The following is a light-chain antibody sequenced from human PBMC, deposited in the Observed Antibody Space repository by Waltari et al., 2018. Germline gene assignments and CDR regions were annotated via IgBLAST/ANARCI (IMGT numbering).Light chain of an antibody. Sequence: DIVMTQSPDSLAISLSERATINCNSSQSVLYSSNNKHYLAWYQQKPGQPPKLLIYWASTREAGVPDRFSGSGSGTDFTLTISSLQAEDVAVYYCQQYYSTPWTFGQGTKVEIK. V-gene: IGKV4-1*01. CDR2: WAS. J-gene: IGKJ1*01. CDR3: QQYYSTPWT. CDR1: QSVLYSSNNKHY.